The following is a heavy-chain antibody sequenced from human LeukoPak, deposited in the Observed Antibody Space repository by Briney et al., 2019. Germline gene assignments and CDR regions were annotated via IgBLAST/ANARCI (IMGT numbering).Heavy chain of an antibody. CDR3: ARGQPSTFYYYYYYGMDV. J-gene: IGHJ6*02. Sequence: SETLSLTCAVYGGSFSGYYWSWIRQPPGKGLEWIGYIYYSGSTNYNPSLKSRVTISEDTSKNQFSLKLSSVTAADTAVYYCARGQPSTFYYYYYYGMDVWGQGTTVTVSS. D-gene: IGHD2-2*01. CDR1: GGSFSGYY. CDR2: IYYSGST. V-gene: IGHV4-59*01.